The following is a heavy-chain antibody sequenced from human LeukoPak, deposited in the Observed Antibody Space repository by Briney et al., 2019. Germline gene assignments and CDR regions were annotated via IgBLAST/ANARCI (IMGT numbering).Heavy chain of an antibody. D-gene: IGHD2-2*01. V-gene: IGHV3-33*01. CDR3: ARERIPAASHYYYYGMDV. J-gene: IGHJ6*02. CDR2: IWYDGSNK. Sequence: GGSLRLSCAASGFTFSSYGMHWVRQAPGKGLEWVAVIWYDGSNKYYADSVKGRFTISRDNSKNTLYLQMNSLRAEDTAVYYCARERIPAASHYYYYGMDVWGQGTTVTVSS. CDR1: GFTFSSYG.